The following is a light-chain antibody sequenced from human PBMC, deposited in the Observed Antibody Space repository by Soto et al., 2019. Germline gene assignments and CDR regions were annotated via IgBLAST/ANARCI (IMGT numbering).Light chain of an antibody. J-gene: IGKJ1*01. V-gene: IGKV1-5*01. CDR1: ESIDNW. CDR2: AAS. CDR3: QQDHTDWT. Sequence: DIQMTQSPSTLSASVGDTVTITCRASESIDNWLAWYQQKPGKAPKLLIFAASTLIRGVPSRFSGRGSGTDFTLTISSLQVDDYSTFYCQQDHTDWTFGQGTKVEIK.